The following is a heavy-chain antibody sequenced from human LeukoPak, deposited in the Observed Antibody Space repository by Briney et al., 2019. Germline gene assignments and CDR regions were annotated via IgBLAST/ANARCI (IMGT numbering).Heavy chain of an antibody. J-gene: IGHJ6*02. CDR2: IIPIFGTA. Sequence: SVKVSCKASGYTFTKYAMNWVRQAPGQGLEWMGGIIPIFGTANYAQKFQGRVTITADESTSTAYMELSSLRSEDTAVYYCARASYGSAYYYGMDVWGQGTTVTVSS. CDR3: ARASYGSAYYYGMDV. D-gene: IGHD3-10*01. V-gene: IGHV1-69*13. CDR1: GYTFTKYA.